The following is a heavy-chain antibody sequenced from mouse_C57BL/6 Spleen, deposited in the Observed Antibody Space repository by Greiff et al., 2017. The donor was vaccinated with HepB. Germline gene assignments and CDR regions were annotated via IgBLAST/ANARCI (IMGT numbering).Heavy chain of an antibody. D-gene: IGHD4-1*01. CDR3: TPWDVGFAY. CDR1: GFNIKDDY. V-gene: IGHV14-4*01. J-gene: IGHJ3*01. Sequence: VQLQQSGAELVRPGASVKLSCTASGFNIKDDYMHWVKQRTEQGLEWIGWIDPENGDTEYASKFQGKATITADTSSNTAYLQLSSLTSEDTAVYYCTPWDVGFAYWGQGTLVTVSA. CDR2: IDPENGDT.